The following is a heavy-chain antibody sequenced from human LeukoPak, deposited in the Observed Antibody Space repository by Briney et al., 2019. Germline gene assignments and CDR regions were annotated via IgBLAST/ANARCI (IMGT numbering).Heavy chain of an antibody. Sequence: PSETLSLTCAVYGGFFSGYSWTWIRQPPGKGLEWIGEIHHSGSTNYNPSLKSRVTISLDTSKNQFSLGLSSVTAADTALYYCARRSRSGSRLYYYYMDVWGKGTTVTVSS. V-gene: IGHV4-34*01. J-gene: IGHJ6*03. CDR1: GGFFSGYS. CDR3: ARRSRSGSRLYYYYMDV. D-gene: IGHD1-26*01. CDR2: IHHSGST.